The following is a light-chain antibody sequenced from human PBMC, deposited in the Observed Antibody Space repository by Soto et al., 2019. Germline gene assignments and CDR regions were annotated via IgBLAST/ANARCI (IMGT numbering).Light chain of an antibody. CDR2: NNN. J-gene: IGLJ1*01. CDR1: SSNIGRNT. Sequence: QSVLTQPPSASGTPGQRVTISCSGSSSNIGRNTVSWYQQVPITAPKLLIYNNNQRPSGVPDRFSGSKSGTSASLAISGLQSEDEADYYCEAWDDSLNGYVFGTGTKVTVL. CDR3: EAWDDSLNGYV. V-gene: IGLV1-44*01.